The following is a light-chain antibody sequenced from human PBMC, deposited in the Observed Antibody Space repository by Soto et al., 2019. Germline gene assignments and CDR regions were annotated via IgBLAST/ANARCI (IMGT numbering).Light chain of an antibody. CDR2: GAS. Sequence: ETVLTQSPGTLSLSPGERVTLSCRASQSVCSRCLAWYQQKPGQSPRLLIYGASSRATGIPDRFSGSGSGTTFILTISRLEPEDFAVYYWQHYGTSPWTFGQGTKVGIK. CDR3: QHYGTSPWT. CDR1: QSVCSRC. V-gene: IGKV3-20*01. J-gene: IGKJ1*01.